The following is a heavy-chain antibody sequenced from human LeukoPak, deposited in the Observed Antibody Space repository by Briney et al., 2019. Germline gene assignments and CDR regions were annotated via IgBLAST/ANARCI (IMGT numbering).Heavy chain of an antibody. CDR1: GFTFINYA. D-gene: IGHD3/OR15-3a*01. J-gene: IGHJ4*02. CDR3: ARDPRDGRFDY. Sequence: PGGSLRLSCAASGFTFINYAMTWVRQAPGKGLEWVSSIDGRGANTFYADSVKGRFTISGDNSRNTLYLQMNGLRVEDMAIYYCARDPRDGRFDYWGQGTLVTVSS. CDR2: IDGRGANT. V-gene: IGHV3-23*01.